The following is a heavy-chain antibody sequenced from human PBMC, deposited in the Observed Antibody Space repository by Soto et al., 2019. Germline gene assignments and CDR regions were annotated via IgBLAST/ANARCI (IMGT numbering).Heavy chain of an antibody. Sequence: QVQLQESGPGLDQPSQTLSLTCIVSGGSISSGGYYWSWIRQHPGQGLEWIGYISNSGTTYYNPSLKSRVTISVDTSKNQFSLRLSSVTAADTAVYYGAGGMLIWGQGTLLTVSS. CDR3: AGGMLI. CDR1: GGSISSGGYY. D-gene: IGHD2-8*01. CDR2: ISNSGTT. J-gene: IGHJ4*02. V-gene: IGHV4-31*03.